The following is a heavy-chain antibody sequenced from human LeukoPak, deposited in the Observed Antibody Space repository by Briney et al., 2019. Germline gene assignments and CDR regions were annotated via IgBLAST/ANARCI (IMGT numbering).Heavy chain of an antibody. V-gene: IGHV3-66*01. Sequence: GGSLRLSCAASGFTVSSNYMSWVRQAPGKGLEWVSVIYSGESTYYADSVKGRFTISGDNAKNSLYLQMNSLRAEDTAVYYCARDGERWLQFPHFDYWGQGTLVTVSS. CDR2: IYSGEST. CDR1: GFTVSSNY. D-gene: IGHD5-24*01. CDR3: ARDGERWLQFPHFDY. J-gene: IGHJ4*02.